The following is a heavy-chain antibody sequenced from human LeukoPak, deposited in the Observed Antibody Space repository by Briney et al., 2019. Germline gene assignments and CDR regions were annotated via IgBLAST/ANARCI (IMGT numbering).Heavy chain of an antibody. Sequence: GGSLRLSCAASGFTFDNYAMHWVRQPPGKGLEWVSGISWNSGSIGYADSVKGRFTISRDNAENSLYLQMNSLRAEDTAVYYCARVRRWLQWWDQMGDAFDIWGQGTMVTVSS. CDR1: GFTFDNYA. CDR2: ISWNSGSI. J-gene: IGHJ3*02. CDR3: ARVRRWLQWWDQMGDAFDI. V-gene: IGHV3-9*01. D-gene: IGHD5-24*01.